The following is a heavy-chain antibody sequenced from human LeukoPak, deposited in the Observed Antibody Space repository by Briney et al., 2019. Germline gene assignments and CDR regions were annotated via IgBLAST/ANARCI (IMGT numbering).Heavy chain of an antibody. CDR3: ARVFRAVPAALYWYFDL. V-gene: IGHV4-61*02. D-gene: IGHD2-2*01. Sequence: PSETLSLTCTVSGGSISSGSYYWSWIRQPAGKGLEWIGRIYTSGSTNYNPSLKSRVTISVDTSKNQFSLKLSSVTAADTAVYYCARVFRAVPAALYWYFDLWGRGTLVTVSS. CDR1: GGSISSGSYY. J-gene: IGHJ2*01. CDR2: IYTSGST.